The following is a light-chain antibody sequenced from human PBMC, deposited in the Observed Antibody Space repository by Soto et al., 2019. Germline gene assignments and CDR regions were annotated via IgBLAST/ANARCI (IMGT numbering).Light chain of an antibody. Sequence: DIQMTQSPTSLSASVGDRVTITCRARQALTNFVAWYQQKPGKAPKLMIYAASTLQSGVPARFSGSGSGTAFNLTINSLQPEDVATYSCKKYSSVPVFGPGTKVEIK. CDR3: KKYSSVPV. CDR2: AAS. CDR1: QALTNF. V-gene: IGKV1-27*01. J-gene: IGKJ3*01.